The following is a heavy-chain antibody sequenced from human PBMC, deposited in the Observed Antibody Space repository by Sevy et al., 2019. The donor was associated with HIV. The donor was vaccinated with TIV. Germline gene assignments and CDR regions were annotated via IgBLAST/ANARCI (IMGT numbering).Heavy chain of an antibody. J-gene: IGHJ5*02. CDR2: IYYSGST. Sequence: TLSLTCTVSGGSISSGGYYWSWIRQHPGKGLEWIGYIYYSGSTYYNPSLKSRVTISVDTSKNQFSLKLSSVTAADTALYYCARDSVKHYDFWSGPRTQNWFDPWGQGTLVTVSS. CDR1: GGSISSGGYY. CDR3: ARDSVKHYDFWSGPRTQNWFDP. D-gene: IGHD3-3*01. V-gene: IGHV4-31*03.